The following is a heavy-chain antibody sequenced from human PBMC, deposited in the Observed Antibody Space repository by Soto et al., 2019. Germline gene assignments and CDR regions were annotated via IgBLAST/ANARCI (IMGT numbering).Heavy chain of an antibody. Sequence: SETLSLTCTVPGGSISSGDYYWSWIRQPPGKGLEWIGYIYYSGSTYYNPSLKSRVTISVDTSKNQFSLNLSSVTAANTAVYYCARDTGVPASDDSSESNWFDHWGQGTLVTVSS. CDR1: GGSISSGDYY. V-gene: IGHV4-30-4*02. CDR3: ARDTGVPASDDSSESNWFDH. D-gene: IGHD3-22*01. J-gene: IGHJ5*02. CDR2: IYYSGST.